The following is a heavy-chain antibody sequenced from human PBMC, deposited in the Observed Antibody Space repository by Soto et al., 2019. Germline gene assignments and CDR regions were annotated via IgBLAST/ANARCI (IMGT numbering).Heavy chain of an antibody. CDR2: IYGSGGSGST. V-gene: IGHV4-31*03. Sequence: SETLSLTCTVTGDSITNGGYYWSWIRQHPGKGLEWLGYIYGSGGSGSTLYNPSLKSRITLSVDTSKTQFSLNLSSVTVANTAVYFCAGKQTGYFSGIGYWGRETLVAISS. J-gene: IGHJ4*01. CDR3: AGKQTGYFSGIGY. CDR1: GDSITNGGYY. D-gene: IGHD2-15*01.